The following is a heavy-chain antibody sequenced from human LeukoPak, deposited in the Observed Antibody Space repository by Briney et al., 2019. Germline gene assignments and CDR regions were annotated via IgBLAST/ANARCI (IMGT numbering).Heavy chain of an antibody. Sequence: GGSLRLSCAASGFTFSSYAMSWVRQAPGKGLEWVSAISGSGGRTYYADSVKGIFTISRDNSKNTLYLQLNSLRVEDTAVYYCARVPRPSGLWYFDLWGRGTLVTVSS. V-gene: IGHV3-23*01. D-gene: IGHD1-14*01. CDR3: ARVPRPSGLWYFDL. CDR1: GFTFSSYA. CDR2: ISGSGGRT. J-gene: IGHJ2*01.